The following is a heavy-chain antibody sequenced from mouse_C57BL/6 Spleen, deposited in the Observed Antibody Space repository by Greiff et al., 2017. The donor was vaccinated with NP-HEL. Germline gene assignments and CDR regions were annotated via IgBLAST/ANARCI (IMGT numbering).Heavy chain of an antibody. Sequence: VKLMESGAELARPGASVKLSCKASGYTFTSYGISWVKQRTGQGLEWIGEIYPRSGNTYYNEKFKGKATLTADKSSSTAYMELRSLTSEDSAVYFCARLGITTVVGDYWGQGTTLTVSS. D-gene: IGHD1-1*01. CDR3: ARLGITTVVGDY. J-gene: IGHJ2*01. CDR1: GYTFTSYG. CDR2: IYPRSGNT. V-gene: IGHV1-81*01.